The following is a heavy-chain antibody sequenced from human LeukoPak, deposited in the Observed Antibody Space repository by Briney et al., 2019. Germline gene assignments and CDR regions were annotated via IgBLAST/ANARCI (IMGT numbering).Heavy chain of an antibody. CDR2: INSDGSWT. Sequence: GGSLRLSCAASGNYWMHWVRQAPGKGLVWVSHINSDGSWTSYADSVKGRFTISKDNAKNTVYLQMNSLRTEDTAVYYCVSFYETYWGRGTLVTVSS. CDR1: GNYW. V-gene: IGHV3-74*01. D-gene: IGHD2/OR15-2a*01. CDR3: VSFYETY. J-gene: IGHJ4*02.